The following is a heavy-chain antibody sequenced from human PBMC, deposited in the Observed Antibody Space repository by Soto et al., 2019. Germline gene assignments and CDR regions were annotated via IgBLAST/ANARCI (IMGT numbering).Heavy chain of an antibody. CDR3: ARDQQFRNWFDS. V-gene: IGHV1-3*01. J-gene: IGHJ5*01. CDR1: GYTFSRYA. D-gene: IGHD6-13*01. CDR2: INAGNGNT. Sequence: GASVKVSCKASGYTFSRYAIHWVRQAPGQRLEWMGWINAGNGNTKYSQKFEGRVTLTTDTSANTVYMELSSLRFEDTALYYCARDQQFRNWFDSWGQGTLVTV.